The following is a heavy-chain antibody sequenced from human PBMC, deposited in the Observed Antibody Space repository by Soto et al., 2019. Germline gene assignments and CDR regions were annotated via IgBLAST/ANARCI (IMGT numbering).Heavy chain of an antibody. D-gene: IGHD6-13*01. V-gene: IGHV3-21*04. CDR2: ISSSSSYI. J-gene: IGHJ5*02. CDR1: GFTFSSYS. CDR3: ARELPRSSSWYLSPADP. Sequence: PGGSLRLSCAASGFTFSSYSMNWVRQAPGKGLEWVSSISSSSSYIYYADSVKGRFTISRDNAKNSLYLQMNSLRAEDTAVYYCARELPRSSSWYLSPADPWGQGTLVTVSS.